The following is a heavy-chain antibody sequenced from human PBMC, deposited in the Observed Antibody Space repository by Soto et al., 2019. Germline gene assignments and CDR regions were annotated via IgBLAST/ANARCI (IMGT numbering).Heavy chain of an antibody. Sequence: PGGSLRLSCAASGFTFSSYAMSWVRQAPGKGLEWVSAISGSGGSTYYADSVKGRFTISRDNSKNTLYLQMNSLRAEDTAVYYCAKAFWSGYPTYYYYYYYIDVWGKGTTVTVSS. CDR3: AKAFWSGYPTYYYYYYYIDV. J-gene: IGHJ6*03. V-gene: IGHV3-23*01. D-gene: IGHD3-3*01. CDR2: ISGSGGST. CDR1: GFTFSSYA.